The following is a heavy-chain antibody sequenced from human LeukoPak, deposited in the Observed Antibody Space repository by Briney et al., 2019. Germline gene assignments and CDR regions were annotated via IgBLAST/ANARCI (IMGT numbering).Heavy chain of an antibody. Sequence: GRSLRLSCAPSGFTLTSYQMNWVRHAPGRGLEWVSYISSRGSSIYYADSVKGRFTISRDNAKNSLYLQMNSLRAEDTAVYYCARDPEAYYDYVWGTGGTFDIWGQGTMVTVSS. D-gene: IGHD3-16*01. V-gene: IGHV3-48*03. J-gene: IGHJ3*02. CDR3: ARDPEAYYDYVWGTGGTFDI. CDR1: GFTLTSYQ. CDR2: ISSRGSSI.